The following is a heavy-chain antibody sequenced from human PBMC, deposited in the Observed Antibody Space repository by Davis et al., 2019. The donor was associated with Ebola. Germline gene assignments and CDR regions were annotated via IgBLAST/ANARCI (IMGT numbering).Heavy chain of an antibody. V-gene: IGHV4-34*01. CDR1: GGSFSGYY. CDR3: ARGGGSSSYNVDY. D-gene: IGHD6-6*01. Sequence: PSETLSLTCAVYGGSFSGYYWSWIRQPPGKGLEWIGEINHSGSTNYNPSLKSRVTISVDTSKNQFSLKLSSVTAADTAVYYCARGGGSSSYNVDYWGQGTLVTVSS. J-gene: IGHJ4*02. CDR2: INHSGST.